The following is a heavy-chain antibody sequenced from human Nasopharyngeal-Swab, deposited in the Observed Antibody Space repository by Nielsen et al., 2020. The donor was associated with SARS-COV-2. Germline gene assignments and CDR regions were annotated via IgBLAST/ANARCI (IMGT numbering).Heavy chain of an antibody. V-gene: IGHV3-66*01. J-gene: IGHJ4*02. D-gene: IGHD2-2*01. Sequence: WIRQPLGKGLEWVSVIYSDDSTYYADSVKGRFTISRDNSKNTLYLQMNSLRAEDTAVYYCARDGGSYHLGAFDYWGQGTLVTVSS. CDR3: ARDGGSYHLGAFDY. CDR2: IYSDDST.